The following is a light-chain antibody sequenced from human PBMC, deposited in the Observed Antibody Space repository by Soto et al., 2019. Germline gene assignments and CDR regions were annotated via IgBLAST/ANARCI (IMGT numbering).Light chain of an antibody. CDR2: GAT. V-gene: IGKV3-15*01. CDR3: LQYNTYPIT. J-gene: IGKJ5*01. Sequence: EIVMSQSPATLSVSPGERVTLSCRASQSVSSYLAWYQQKPGQAPRLLIHGATTRATGIPARFSGSGSGTEFTLTISSLQPEDFATYYCLQYNTYPITFGQGTLLEVK. CDR1: QSVSSY.